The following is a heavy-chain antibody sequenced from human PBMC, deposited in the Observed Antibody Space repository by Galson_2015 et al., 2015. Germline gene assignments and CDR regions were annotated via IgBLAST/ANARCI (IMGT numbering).Heavy chain of an antibody. CDR1: GDSVSSNSAA. V-gene: IGHV6-1*01. CDR2: TYYRSKWYN. CDR3: AKDKLAAAGHSLRYGMDV. Sequence: CAISGDSVSSNSAAWNWIRQSPSRGLEWLGRTYYRSKWYNDYAVSVKSRITINPDTSKNQFSLQLNSVTPEDTAVYYCAKDKLAAAGHSLRYGMDVWGQGTTVTVSS. J-gene: IGHJ6*02. D-gene: IGHD6-13*01.